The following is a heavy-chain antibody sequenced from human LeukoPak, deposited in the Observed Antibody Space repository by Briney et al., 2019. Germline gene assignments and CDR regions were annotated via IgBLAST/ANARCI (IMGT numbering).Heavy chain of an antibody. D-gene: IGHD3-10*01. V-gene: IGHV1-69*05. Sequence: SVKVSCEASGGTFSSYAISWVRQAPGQGLEWMGGIIPIFGTANYAQKFQGRVTITTDESTSTAYMELSSLRSEDTAVYYCARSLYYYGSGSYYWGQGTLVTVSS. CDR3: ARSLYYYGSGSYY. CDR1: GGTFSSYA. J-gene: IGHJ4*02. CDR2: IIPIFGTA.